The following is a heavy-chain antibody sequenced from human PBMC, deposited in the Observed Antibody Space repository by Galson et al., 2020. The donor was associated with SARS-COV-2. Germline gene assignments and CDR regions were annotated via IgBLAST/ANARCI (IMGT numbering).Heavy chain of an antibody. D-gene: IGHD6-6*01. V-gene: IGHV4-59*01. CDR1: GGSISSYY. Sequence: SETLSLTCTVSGGSISSYYWSWIRQPPGKGLEWIGYIYYSGSTNYNPSLKSRVTISVDTSKNQFSLKLSSVTAADTAVYYCAREGIAARPNYYYGMDVWGQGTTVTVSS. CDR3: AREGIAARPNYYYGMDV. CDR2: IYYSGST. J-gene: IGHJ6*02.